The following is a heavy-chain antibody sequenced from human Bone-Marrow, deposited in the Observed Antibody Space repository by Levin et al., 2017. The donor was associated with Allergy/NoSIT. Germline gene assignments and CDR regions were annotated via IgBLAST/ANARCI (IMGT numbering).Heavy chain of an antibody. CDR1: GYTFTGYY. J-gene: IGHJ3*02. CDR3: ARGYYYDVSDPHDPAPRTNDDAFDI. CDR2: INPNSGGT. Sequence: ASVKVSCKASGYTFTGYYMHWVRQAPGQGLEWMGWINPNSGGTNYAQKFQGRVTMTRDTSISKAYMEPSRLRSDDTAVYYCARGYYYDVSDPHDPAPRTNDDAFDIWGQGTMVTVSS. V-gene: IGHV1-2*02. D-gene: IGHD3-22*01.